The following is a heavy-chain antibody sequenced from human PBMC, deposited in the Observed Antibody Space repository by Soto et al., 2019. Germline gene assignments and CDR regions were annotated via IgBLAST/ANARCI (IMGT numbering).Heavy chain of an antibody. D-gene: IGHD4-4*01. V-gene: IGHV4-4*02. CDR1: GGSISRSNW. CDR2: IYHSGST. Sequence: QVQLRESGPGLVKPSGTLSLTCAVSGGSISRSNWWSWVRQPPGKGLEWIGEIYHSGSTNYNPSLKSRVTVSVDKSKNQFSLRLSSVNAADTAVYYCARMGSNYAGYYYGMDVWGQGTTVTVSS. J-gene: IGHJ6*02. CDR3: ARMGSNYAGYYYGMDV.